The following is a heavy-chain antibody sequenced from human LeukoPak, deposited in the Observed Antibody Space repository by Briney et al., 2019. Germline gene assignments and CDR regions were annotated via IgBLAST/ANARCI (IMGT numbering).Heavy chain of an antibody. Sequence: SETLSLTCAVYGGSFIGYYWSWIRQPPGKGLEWIGEINHSGSTNYNPSLKSRVTISVDTSKNQFSLKLSSVTAADTAVYYCARMDYRPYYYYGMDVWGKGTTVTVSS. CDR3: ARMDYRPYYYYGMDV. CDR1: GGSFIGYY. D-gene: IGHD4-11*01. J-gene: IGHJ6*04. CDR2: INHSGST. V-gene: IGHV4-34*01.